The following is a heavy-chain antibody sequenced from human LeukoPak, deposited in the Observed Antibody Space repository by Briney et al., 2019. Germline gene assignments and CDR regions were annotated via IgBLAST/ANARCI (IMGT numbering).Heavy chain of an antibody. CDR1: GGSISSYY. V-gene: IGHV4-59*01. D-gene: IGHD6-19*01. Sequence: PSETLSLTCTVSGGSISSYYWSWIRQPPGKGLEWIGYIYYSGSTNYNPSLKSRVTISVDTSKNQFSLKLSSVTAADTAVYYCARTFPYSSGWSFDYWGQGTLVTVSS. CDR2: IYYSGST. CDR3: ARTFPYSSGWSFDY. J-gene: IGHJ4*02.